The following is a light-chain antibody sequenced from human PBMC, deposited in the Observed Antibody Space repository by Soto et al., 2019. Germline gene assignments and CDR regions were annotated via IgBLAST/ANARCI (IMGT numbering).Light chain of an antibody. CDR1: SSDVGGYNF. J-gene: IGLJ2*01. V-gene: IGLV2-8*01. CDR2: DVT. CDR3: SSYAGSSVPVA. Sequence: QSALTQPPSASGSPGQSVTISCTGSSSDVGGYNFVSWYQQHPGKAPKLMIYDVTKRPSGVPDRCSGSKSGNTASLTVSGLQADDEADYYCSSYAGSSVPVAFGGGTKVTVL.